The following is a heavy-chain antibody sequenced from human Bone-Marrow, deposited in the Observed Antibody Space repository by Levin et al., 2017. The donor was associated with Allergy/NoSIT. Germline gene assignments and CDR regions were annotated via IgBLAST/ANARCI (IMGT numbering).Heavy chain of an antibody. Sequence: GGSLRLSCAASGFTFSSYGMHWVRQAPGKGLEWVAVIWYDGSNKYYADSVKGRFTISRDNSKNTLYLQMNSLRAEDTAVYYCAREPPLRGDYVSDAFDIWGQGTMVTVSS. V-gene: IGHV3-33*01. D-gene: IGHD4-17*01. CDR3: AREPPLRGDYVSDAFDI. CDR2: IWYDGSNK. J-gene: IGHJ3*02. CDR1: GFTFSSYG.